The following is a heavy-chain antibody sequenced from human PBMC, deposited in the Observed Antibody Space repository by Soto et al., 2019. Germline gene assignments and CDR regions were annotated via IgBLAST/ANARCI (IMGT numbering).Heavy chain of an antibody. Sequence: TSETLSLTCTISGGSFKIGSYSWSWIRQPPGKGLEWIGYVYHTGRTSYNPSLKSRVSISMDTSKNQFSLNLDSVTAADTAVYFCARDFAYFDSWGQGTMVTVSS. CDR2: VYHTGRT. CDR3: ARDFAYFDS. V-gene: IGHV4-61*01. J-gene: IGHJ4*02. D-gene: IGHD3-3*01. CDR1: GGSFKIGSYS.